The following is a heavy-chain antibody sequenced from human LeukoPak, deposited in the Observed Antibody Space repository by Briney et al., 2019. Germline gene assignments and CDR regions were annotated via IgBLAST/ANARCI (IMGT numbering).Heavy chain of an antibody. V-gene: IGHV4-39*01. CDR1: GDSISSSTYY. Sequence: SETLSLTCTVSGDSISSSTYYWGWIRQPPGKGLEWIGSIYYSGSTYYNPSLKSRVTISMDTSKNQFSLRLSSVTAADTAVYYCARRGSSFFDYWGQGILVTVSS. D-gene: IGHD6-13*01. CDR2: IYYSGST. J-gene: IGHJ4*02. CDR3: ARRGSSFFDY.